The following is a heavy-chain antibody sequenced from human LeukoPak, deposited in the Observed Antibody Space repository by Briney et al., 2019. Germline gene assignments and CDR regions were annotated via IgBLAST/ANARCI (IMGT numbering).Heavy chain of an antibody. CDR3: ARGGPYYYDSSGVNWFDP. Sequence: GASVKVSCKASGYTFTGYYMHWVRQAPGQGLEWMGWINPNSGGTNYAQKFQGRVTMTRDTSISTAYMELSRLRSDDTAVYYCARGGPYYYDSSGVNWFDPWGQGTLVAVSS. J-gene: IGHJ5*02. D-gene: IGHD3-22*01. CDR1: GYTFTGYY. V-gene: IGHV1-2*02. CDR2: INPNSGGT.